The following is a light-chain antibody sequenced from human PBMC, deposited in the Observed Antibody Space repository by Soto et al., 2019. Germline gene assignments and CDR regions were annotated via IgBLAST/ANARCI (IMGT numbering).Light chain of an antibody. CDR3: CSYTTSNTRQIV. Sequence: ALTQPASVSGSPGQSITISCTGTSSDVGGYNYVSWYQHHPGKAPKLMIYDVSNRPSGVSNRFSGSKSGNTASLTISGLQPEDEADYYCCSYTTSNTRQIVFGTGTKVTIL. V-gene: IGLV2-14*03. J-gene: IGLJ1*01. CDR2: DVS. CDR1: SSDVGGYNY.